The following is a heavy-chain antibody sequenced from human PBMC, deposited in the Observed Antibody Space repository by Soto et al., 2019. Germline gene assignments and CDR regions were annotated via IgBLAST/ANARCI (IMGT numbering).Heavy chain of an antibody. CDR3: AKDGSGWYEAPLGLPIDY. V-gene: IGHV3-30*18. CDR2: ISYDGSNK. Sequence: GGSLRLSCAASGFTFSSYGMHWVRQAPGKGLEWVAVISYDGSNKYYADSVKGRFTISRDNSKNTLYLQMNSLRAEDTAVYYCAKDGSGWYEAPLGLPIDYWGQGTLVTVSS. CDR1: GFTFSSYG. J-gene: IGHJ4*02. D-gene: IGHD6-19*01.